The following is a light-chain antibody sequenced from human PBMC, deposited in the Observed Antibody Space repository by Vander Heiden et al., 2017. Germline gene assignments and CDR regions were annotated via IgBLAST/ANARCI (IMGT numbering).Light chain of an antibody. CDR3: QQYGSEPPKYT. J-gene: IGKJ2*01. CDR1: QSVSSSY. V-gene: IGKV3-20*01. Sequence: EIVLTQSPGTLSLSPGERATLSCRASQSVSSSYLAWYQQKPGQAPRLLIYGASSRATGIQDRFSGSGDGTDFTLTISRLEPEDFAVYYCQQYGSEPPKYTFGQGTKLEIK. CDR2: GAS.